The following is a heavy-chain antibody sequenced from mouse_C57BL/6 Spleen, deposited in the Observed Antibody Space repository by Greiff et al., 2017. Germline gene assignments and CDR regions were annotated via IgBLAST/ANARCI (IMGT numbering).Heavy chain of an antibody. CDR2: IYPGEGNT. CDR3: AREDGRIAIED. V-gene: IGHV1-82*01. Sequence: QVQLQQSGPELVKPGASVKISCKASGYAFSSSWMNWVKQRPGKGLEWIGRIYPGEGNTNYNGKFKGKATLTADKSSSTAYMQLSSLTSEDSAVYFCAREDGRIAIEDWGQGTSVP. J-gene: IGHJ4*01. CDR1: GYAFSSSW. D-gene: IGHD2-3*01.